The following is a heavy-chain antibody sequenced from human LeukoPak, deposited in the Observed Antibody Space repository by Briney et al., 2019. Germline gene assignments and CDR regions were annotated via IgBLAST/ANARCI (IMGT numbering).Heavy chain of an antibody. Sequence: GGSLRLSCAASGFTFSSYAMAWVRQAPGKGLEWVSTISGGPGTTYYADSVKGRFTISRDNSKNTLYLQMNSLRAEDTAVYYCARDTLGYCSSTSCLEHYYYYYGMDVWGQGTTVTVSS. J-gene: IGHJ6*02. CDR1: GFTFSSYA. CDR3: ARDTLGYCSSTSCLEHYYYYYGMDV. V-gene: IGHV3-23*01. D-gene: IGHD2-2*01. CDR2: ISGGPGTT.